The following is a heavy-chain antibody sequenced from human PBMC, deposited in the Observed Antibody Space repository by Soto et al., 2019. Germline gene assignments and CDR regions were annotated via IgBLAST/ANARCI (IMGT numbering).Heavy chain of an antibody. CDR3: ARVVVAATRRLDP. V-gene: IGHV4-59*08. Sequence: SETLSLTCTVSGGSISSYYWSWIRQPPGKGLEWIGYIYYSGSTNYNPSLKSRVTISVDTSKNQFSLKLSSVTAADTAVYYCARVVVAATRRLDPWGQGTLVTVSS. CDR2: IYYSGST. D-gene: IGHD2-15*01. CDR1: GGSISSYY. J-gene: IGHJ5*02.